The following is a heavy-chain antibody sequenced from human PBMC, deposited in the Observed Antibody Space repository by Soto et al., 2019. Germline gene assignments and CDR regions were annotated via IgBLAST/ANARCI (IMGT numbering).Heavy chain of an antibody. V-gene: IGHV1-18*01. J-gene: IGHJ6*02. D-gene: IGHD2-2*01. CDR2: ISAYNGNT. CDR3: ARDGGADIVVVPAATGRSYYYYYGMDV. Sequence: ASVKVSCKASGYTFTSYGISWVRQAPGQGLEWVGWISAYNGNTNYAQKLQGRVAMTTDTSTSTAYMELRGLRSDDTAVYYCARDGGADIVVVPAATGRSYYYYYGMDVWGQGTTVTVSS. CDR1: GYTFTSYG.